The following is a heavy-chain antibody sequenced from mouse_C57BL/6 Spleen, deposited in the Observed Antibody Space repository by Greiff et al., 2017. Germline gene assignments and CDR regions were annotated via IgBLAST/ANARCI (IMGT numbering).Heavy chain of an antibody. CDR2: IDPSDSYT. J-gene: IGHJ2*01. Sequence: QVQLKQSGAELVMPGASVKLSCKASGYTFTSYWMHWVKQRPGQGLAWIGEIDPSDSYTNYNQKFKGKSTLTEDKSSSTAYMQLSSLTSEDSAVYYCARTGTGYYFGYWGQGTTLTVSS. CDR1: GYTFTSYW. CDR3: ARTGTGYYFGY. D-gene: IGHD4-1*01. V-gene: IGHV1-69*01.